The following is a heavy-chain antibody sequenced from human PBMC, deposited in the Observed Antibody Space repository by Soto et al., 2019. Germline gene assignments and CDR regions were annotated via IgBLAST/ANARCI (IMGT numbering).Heavy chain of an antibody. V-gene: IGHV3-30-3*01. CDR3: VRTSVAATWGYHCDY. CDR2: ISYDGNYE. Sequence: QVQLVESGGGVVQPGGSLRLSCAASGFSFSTYTLHWVRQAPGKGLEWVAVISYDGNYESYADSVTGRFTNSRDNYKKTMCLQPNSLRADDTSIYYCVRTSVAATWGYHCDYWGQGAVVTVSS. D-gene: IGHD6-19*01. J-gene: IGHJ4*02. CDR1: GFSFSTYT.